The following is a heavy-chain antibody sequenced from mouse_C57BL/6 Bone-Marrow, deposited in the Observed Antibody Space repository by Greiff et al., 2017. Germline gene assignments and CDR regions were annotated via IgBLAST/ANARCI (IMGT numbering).Heavy chain of an antibody. CDR2: IHPSDSDT. CDR3: ARPVVATPFAY. D-gene: IGHD1-1*01. J-gene: IGHJ3*01. CDR1: GYTFTSYW. Sequence: QVQLKQPGAELVKPGASVKVSCKASGYTFTSYWMHWVKQRPGQGLEWIGRIHPSDSDTNYNGKFKGKATLTADKSSSTAYMQLSSLTSEDSAVYFCARPVVATPFAYWGQGTLVTVSA. V-gene: IGHV1-74*01.